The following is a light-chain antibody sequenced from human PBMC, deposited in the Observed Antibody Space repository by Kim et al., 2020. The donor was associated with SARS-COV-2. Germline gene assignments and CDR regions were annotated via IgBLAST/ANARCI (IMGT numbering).Light chain of an antibody. CDR1: QGINNF. Sequence: DIQMTQSPSSLSASVGDRVTITCRASQGINNFLAWFQQKPGKAPKSLIYDASSLQSGVPSQFSGSGSGTDFTLTINSLQPEDFATYYCQQYKSYPITVGRGTRLEIK. J-gene: IGKJ5*01. V-gene: IGKV1-16*02. CDR2: DAS. CDR3: QQYKSYPIT.